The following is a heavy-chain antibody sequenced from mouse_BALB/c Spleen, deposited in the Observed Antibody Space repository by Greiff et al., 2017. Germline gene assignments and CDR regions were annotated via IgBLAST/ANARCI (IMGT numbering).Heavy chain of an antibody. J-gene: IGHJ4*01. V-gene: IGHV5-17*02. Sequence: EVKLMESGGGLVQPGGSRKLSCAASGFTFSSFGMHWVRQAPEKGLEWVAYISSGSSTIYYADTVKGRFTISRDNPKNTLFLQMTSLRSEDTAMYYCARARAYYRYDGYAMDYWGQGTSVTVSS. CDR2: ISSGSSTI. CDR1: GFTFSSFG. D-gene: IGHD2-14*01. CDR3: ARARAYYRYDGYAMDY.